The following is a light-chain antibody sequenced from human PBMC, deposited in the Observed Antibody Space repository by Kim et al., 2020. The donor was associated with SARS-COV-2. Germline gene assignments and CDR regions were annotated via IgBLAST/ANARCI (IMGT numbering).Light chain of an antibody. V-gene: IGKV3-20*01. CDR3: QQYGSSFQT. J-gene: IGKJ1*01. Sequence: EIVLTQSPGTLSLSPGERATLSCRASQSVSSNSLAWYQQRPGQAPSLVIYGASNRATGIADRFSGSGSGTDFTLTVSRLEPEDFAVYYCQQYGSSFQTFGQGTKVDIK. CDR1: QSVSSNS. CDR2: GAS.